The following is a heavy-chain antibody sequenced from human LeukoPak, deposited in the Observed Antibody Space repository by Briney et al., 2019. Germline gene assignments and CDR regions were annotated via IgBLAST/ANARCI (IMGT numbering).Heavy chain of an antibody. Sequence: PGGSLRLSCAAAGFTFSSYSMNWVRQAPGKGLEWVSSISSSSSYIYYADSVKGRFTISRDNAKNSLYLQMNSLRAEDTAVYYCAKVIYSDFPDNYFHYWDQGTLVTVSS. J-gene: IGHJ4*02. CDR1: GFTFSSYS. D-gene: IGHD2-15*01. CDR3: AKVIYSDFPDNYFHY. V-gene: IGHV3-21*01. CDR2: ISSSSSYI.